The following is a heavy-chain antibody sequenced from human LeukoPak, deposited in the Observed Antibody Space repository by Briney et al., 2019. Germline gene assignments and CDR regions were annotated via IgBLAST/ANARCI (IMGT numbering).Heavy chain of an antibody. CDR2: IIPIFGTA. V-gene: IGHV1-69*06. D-gene: IGHD6-13*01. J-gene: IGHJ4*02. CDR3: ATDLGSSPTNY. CDR1: GGTFSSYA. Sequence: SVKVSCKASGGTFSSYAISWVRQAPGQGLEWMGGIIPIFGTANYAQKFQGRVTITADKSTSTAYMELSSLSSEDTAVYYCATDLGSSPTNYWGQGTLVTVSS.